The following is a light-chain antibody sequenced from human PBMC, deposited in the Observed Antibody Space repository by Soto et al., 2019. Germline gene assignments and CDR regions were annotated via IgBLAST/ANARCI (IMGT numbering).Light chain of an antibody. CDR1: QSVSSN. CDR3: QQYNDWPTIT. CDR2: RAS. Sequence: EIVMTQSPATLSVSPGERATLSCRASQSVSSNLAWYQHKPGQAPRFLIYRASTRATGVPARFSGSGSGTECTLTISSLQSEDFAVYYCQQYNDWPTITFGQGTRLEIK. J-gene: IGKJ5*01. V-gene: IGKV3-15*01.